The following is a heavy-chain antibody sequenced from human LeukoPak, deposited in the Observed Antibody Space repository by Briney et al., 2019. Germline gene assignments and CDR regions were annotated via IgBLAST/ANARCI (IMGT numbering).Heavy chain of an antibody. CDR2: ISGSGGST. CDR3: AKGPDIVVVPAAMLDP. V-gene: IGHV3-23*01. CDR1: RFTFSSYA. D-gene: IGHD2-2*01. J-gene: IGHJ5*02. Sequence: GGSLRLSCAASRFTFSSYAMSWVRQAPGKGLEWVSAISGSGGSTHYADSVKGRFTISRDNSKNTLYLQMNSLRAEDTAVYYCAKGPDIVVVPAAMLDPWGQGTLVTVSS.